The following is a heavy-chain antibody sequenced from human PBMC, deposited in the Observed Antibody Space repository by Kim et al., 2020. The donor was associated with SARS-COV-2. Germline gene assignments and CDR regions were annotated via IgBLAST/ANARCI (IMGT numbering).Heavy chain of an antibody. V-gene: IGHV1-46*01. J-gene: IGHJ5*02. CDR3: TRGIGPPSQNYYGSGSP. Sequence: ASVKVSCKASGFTFGEHYVHWVRQAPGQGLEWMGTINPGRGTTHYEQNFQGRVTMTRDASTSTVYMELSSLRSEDTAVYYCTRGIGPPSQNYYGSGSPWGQGTPVTVSS. CDR2: INPGRGTT. CDR1: GFTFGEHY. D-gene: IGHD3-10*01.